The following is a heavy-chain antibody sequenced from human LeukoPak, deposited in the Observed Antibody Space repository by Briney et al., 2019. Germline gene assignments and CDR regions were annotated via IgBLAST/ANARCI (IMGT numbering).Heavy chain of an antibody. V-gene: IGHV3-53*01. CDR1: GFTVSNNY. D-gene: IGHD4-23*01. CDR2: IYSGGIT. CDR3: GVNSDY. J-gene: IGHJ4*02. Sequence: SGGSLRLSCAASGFTVSNNYMSWVRQAPGKGLEWVSVIYSGGITYYADSVKGRFTISRDNSKNTMYLQMNSLRAEDTAVYYCGVNSDYWGQGTLVTVSS.